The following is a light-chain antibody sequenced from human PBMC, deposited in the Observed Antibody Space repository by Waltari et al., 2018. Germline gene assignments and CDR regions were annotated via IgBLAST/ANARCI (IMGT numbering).Light chain of an antibody. V-gene: IGKV3-15*01. CDR2: GAS. J-gene: IGKJ4*01. Sequence: EIVMTQSPATLSVSPGERATLSCRASQSVSRDLAWYQPKPGQAPRLLIYGASTRIPSIPVRFSGSGSGTDFGLTISSLQSEDAAIYYCQQYNDWPQTFGGGTKVEIQ. CDR1: QSVSRD. CDR3: QQYNDWPQT.